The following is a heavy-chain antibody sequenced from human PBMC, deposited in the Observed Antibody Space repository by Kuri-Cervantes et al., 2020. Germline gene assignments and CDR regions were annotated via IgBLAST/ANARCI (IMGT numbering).Heavy chain of an antibody. CDR1: GGTFSSYA. J-gene: IGHJ4*02. V-gene: IGHV1-69*05. Sequence: SVKVSCKASGGTFSSYAISWVRQAPGQGLEWMGGIIPIFGTANYGQKFQGRVTITTDESTSTAYMELSSLRSEDTAVYYCARGYSSGWFILPDYWGQGTLVTVSS. D-gene: IGHD6-19*01. CDR3: ARGYSSGWFILPDY. CDR2: IIPIFGTA.